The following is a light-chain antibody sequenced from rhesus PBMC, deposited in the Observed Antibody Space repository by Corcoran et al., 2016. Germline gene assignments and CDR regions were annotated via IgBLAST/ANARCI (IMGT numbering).Light chain of an antibody. V-gene: IGLV2-38*01. J-gene: IGLJ1*01. CDR1: SSDVGGYNY. CDR2: EVT. CDR3: CSFRTGYTYM. Sequence: QSALTQPPSVSKSLGQSVTISCTGTSSDVGGYNYVSWYQQHPGKAPKLLIYEVTKQPSGVSDRFSGSKSSNTASLTISGLQAEDEADYYCCSFRTGYTYMFGAGTRLTVL.